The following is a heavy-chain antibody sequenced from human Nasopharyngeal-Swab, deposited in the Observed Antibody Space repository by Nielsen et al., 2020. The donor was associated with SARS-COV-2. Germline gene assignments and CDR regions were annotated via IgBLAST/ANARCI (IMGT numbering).Heavy chain of an antibody. J-gene: IGHJ4*02. Sequence: GESLKISCAASGFIFSASAIHWVRQASGKGLEWVVRIGDKEHNYATTYGASVQGRFTISRDDSKNTAFLQMDSLKTEDTALYYCTTDFYFDYWGQGTLVTVSS. CDR1: GFIFSASA. V-gene: IGHV3-73*01. CDR3: TTDFYFDY. CDR2: IGDKEHNYAT.